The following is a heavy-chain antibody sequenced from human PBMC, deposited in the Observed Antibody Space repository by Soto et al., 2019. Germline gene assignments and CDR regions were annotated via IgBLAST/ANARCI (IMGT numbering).Heavy chain of an antibody. V-gene: IGHV1-69*06. Sequence: QVQLVQSGAEVKKPGSSVKVSCKASGGTFSSYAISWVRQAPGQGLEWMGGIIPIFGTANYAQKFQGRVTITADKSTSTAYMELSSLRSEDTAVYYCARGGLEWFGEVDYYYGMDVWGQGTTVTVSS. CDR2: IIPIFGTA. J-gene: IGHJ6*02. CDR3: ARGGLEWFGEVDYYYGMDV. D-gene: IGHD3-10*01. CDR1: GGTFSSYA.